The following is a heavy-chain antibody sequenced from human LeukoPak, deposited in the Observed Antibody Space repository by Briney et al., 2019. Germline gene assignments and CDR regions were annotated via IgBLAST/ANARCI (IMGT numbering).Heavy chain of an antibody. CDR3: VRQKKSHGNFDY. CDR2: VGIAADT. J-gene: IGHJ4*02. CDR1: GFTFSDHA. V-gene: IGHV3-13*01. Sequence: GGSLRLSCAASGFTFSDHAMHWVRQAPGKGLEWVSVVGIAADTFYPGSVKGRFTISRENAKNSLYLQMNSLRVEDTAVYYCVRQKKSHGNFDYWGQGTLVTVSS. D-gene: IGHD1-26*01.